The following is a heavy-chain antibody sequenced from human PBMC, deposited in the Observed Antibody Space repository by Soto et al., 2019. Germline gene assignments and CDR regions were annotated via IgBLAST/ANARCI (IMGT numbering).Heavy chain of an antibody. D-gene: IGHD3-16*02. V-gene: IGHV4-59*01. CDR3: ASGELPWMTFDY. Sequence: QVQLQESGPGLVKPSETLSLTCTVSGGSISSYYWSWIRQPPGKGLEWIGYIYYSGSTNYNPSLKSRVTISVDTSKNQFSLKLSSVTAADTAVYYCASGELPWMTFDYWGQGTLVTVSS. CDR2: IYYSGST. J-gene: IGHJ4*02. CDR1: GGSISSYY.